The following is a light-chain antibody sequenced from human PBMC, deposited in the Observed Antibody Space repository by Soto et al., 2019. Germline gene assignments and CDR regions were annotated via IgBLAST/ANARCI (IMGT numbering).Light chain of an antibody. J-gene: IGKJ4*01. V-gene: IGKV3-20*01. CDR2: ATS. CDR3: QQFGSSPLT. Sequence: EVVMRQSPATLSVSPGEGATLSCRASQGIGDTLAWYQHKPGQTPRLLIYATSSRAPGIPDRFSGSGSGTDFTLTISRLEPEDFAVYYCQQFGSSPLTFGGGTKVDIK. CDR1: QGIGDT.